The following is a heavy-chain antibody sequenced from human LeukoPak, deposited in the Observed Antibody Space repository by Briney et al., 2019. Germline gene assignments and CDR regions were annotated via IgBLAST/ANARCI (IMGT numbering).Heavy chain of an antibody. J-gene: IGHJ4*02. V-gene: IGHV5-51*01. D-gene: IGHD3-22*01. CDR2: IYPGDSDT. CDR3: ARPNYYDSSGPNYYFDY. Sequence: GESLKISCKGSGYGFTSYWIGWVRQMPGKGLEWMGIIYPGDSDTRYSPSFQGQVTISADKSISTAYLQWSSLKASDTVMYYCARPNYYDSSGPNYYFDYWGQGTLVTVSS. CDR1: GYGFTSYW.